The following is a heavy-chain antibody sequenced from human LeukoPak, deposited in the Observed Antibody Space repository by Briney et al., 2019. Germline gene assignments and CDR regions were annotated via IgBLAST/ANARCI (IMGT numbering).Heavy chain of an antibody. Sequence: GGSLRLSCAASGLTVSSNYMSWVRQAPGKGLEWVSVIYSGGSTYYADSVKGRFTISRDNSKNTLYLQMNSLRAEDTAVYYCARDGAGTDLDGMDVWGQGTTVTVSS. CDR3: ARDGAGTDLDGMDV. CDR2: IYSGGST. V-gene: IGHV3-53*01. D-gene: IGHD1-7*01. J-gene: IGHJ6*02. CDR1: GLTVSSNY.